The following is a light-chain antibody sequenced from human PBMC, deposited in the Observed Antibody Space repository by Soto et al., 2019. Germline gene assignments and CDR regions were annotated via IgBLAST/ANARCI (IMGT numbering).Light chain of an antibody. V-gene: IGKV3-15*01. CDR2: DAS. CDR3: QQYASSMIPIT. CDR1: QSVSSN. Sequence: RVMTQSPATRSVSVGERVTLSCRASQSVSSNLAWYQQKPGQAPRLLIYDASTRASGIPARVSGSGSGTEFTLTISRLEPEDFAVYYCQQYASSMIPITFGQGTRLEIK. J-gene: IGKJ5*01.